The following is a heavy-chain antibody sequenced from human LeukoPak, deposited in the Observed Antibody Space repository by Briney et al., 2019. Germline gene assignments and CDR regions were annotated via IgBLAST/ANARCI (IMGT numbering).Heavy chain of an antibody. CDR1: GGSISSSSYY. CDR2: IYYSGST. CDR3: ARHLDPGGSCPFDY. J-gene: IGHJ4*02. V-gene: IGHV4-39*01. Sequence: SETLSLTCTVSGGSISSSSYYWGWIRQPPGKGLEWTGSIYYSGSTYYNPSLKSRVTISVDTSKNQFSLKLSSVTAADTAVYYCARHLDPGGSCPFDYWGQGTLVTVSS. D-gene: IGHD2-15*01.